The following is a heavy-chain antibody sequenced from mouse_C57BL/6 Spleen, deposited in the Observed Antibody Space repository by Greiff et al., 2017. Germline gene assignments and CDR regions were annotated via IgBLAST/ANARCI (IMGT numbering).Heavy chain of an antibody. CDR3: AREGSGGPRGRFAD. CDR1: GYTFTSYW. CDR2: IDPSDSYT. V-gene: IGHV1-69*01. Sequence: QVQLQQPGAELVMPGASVKLSCKASGYTFTSYWMHWVKQRPGQGLEWIGEIDPSDSYTNYNQKFKGKSTLTVDTSSSTAYMQLSSLTSEDSAVYYCAREGSGGPRGRFADWGQGTLVTVSA. J-gene: IGHJ3*01.